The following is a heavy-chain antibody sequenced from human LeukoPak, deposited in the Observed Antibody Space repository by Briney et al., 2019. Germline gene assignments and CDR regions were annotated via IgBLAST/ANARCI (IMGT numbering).Heavy chain of an antibody. J-gene: IGHJ4*02. V-gene: IGHV3-64D*09. CDR1: GFTFSSYA. Sequence: PGGSLRLSCSASGFTFSSYAMQWVRQAPVKGLEYVSAISTNVGSTYYADSVKGRFTISRDNSKNMLFLHMSSLRTEDTAVYYCVKDERVRMSYYDSSGYYAYWGLGTLFTVSS. CDR2: ISTNVGST. CDR3: VKDERVRMSYYDSSGYYAY. D-gene: IGHD3-22*01.